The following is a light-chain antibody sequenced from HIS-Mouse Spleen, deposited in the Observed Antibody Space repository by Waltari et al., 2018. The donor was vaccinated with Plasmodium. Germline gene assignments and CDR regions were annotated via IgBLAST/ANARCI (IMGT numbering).Light chain of an antibody. J-gene: IGLJ3*02. V-gene: IGLV3-19*01. CDR1: SLRSYY. CDR3: NSRDSSGNHQV. CDR2: GKN. Sequence: SSELTQDPAVSVALGQTVRITCQGASLRSYYASWYQQKPGQAHVLVIYGKNNRPSGIPDRFSGSSSGNTASLTITGAQAEDEADYYCNSRDSSGNHQVFGGGTKLTVL.